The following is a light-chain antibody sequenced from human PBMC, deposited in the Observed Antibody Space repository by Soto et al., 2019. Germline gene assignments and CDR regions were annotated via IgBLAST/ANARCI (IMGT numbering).Light chain of an antibody. CDR1: QSVSSSY. CDR3: QQYDNSPLT. V-gene: IGKV3-20*01. Sequence: VFTESPGTLSLSPGERAALSCRASQSVSSSYLAWYQQKPGQAPRLLIYGASNRATGIADRFSGSGSGTDFTLTISRLEPEDFAVYYCQQYDNSPLTFGGGTKVAIK. CDR2: GAS. J-gene: IGKJ4*01.